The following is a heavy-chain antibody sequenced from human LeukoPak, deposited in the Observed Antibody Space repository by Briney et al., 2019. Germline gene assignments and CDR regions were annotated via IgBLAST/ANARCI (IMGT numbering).Heavy chain of an antibody. J-gene: IGHJ4*02. CDR1: GFTFSSYW. D-gene: IGHD5-18*01. V-gene: IGHV3-74*01. CDR3: ARHLSGVTGYTYGRGIDY. CDR2: INSDGSST. Sequence: GGSLRLSCAASGFTFSSYWMHWVRQAPGKGLVWVSRINSDGSSTSYADSVKGRFTISRDNAKNTLYLQMNSLRAEDTAVYYCARHLSGVTGYTYGRGIDYWGQGTLVTVSS.